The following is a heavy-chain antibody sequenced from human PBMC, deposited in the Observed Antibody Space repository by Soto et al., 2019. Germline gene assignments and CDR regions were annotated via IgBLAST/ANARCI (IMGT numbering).Heavy chain of an antibody. J-gene: IGHJ4*02. Sequence: QVQLVQSGAEVKTPGSSVRVSCKTAGRTFLISAIAWVRQAPGQGLEWLGGIIPILGTIHIAQNFQGRVNFTADRSTSTAYMDLSRLRSEDTATYFCARGKEWEQPSSQYCFDYWGQGSQVIVTS. CDR2: IIPILGTI. D-gene: IGHD1-26*01. V-gene: IGHV1-69*06. CDR1: GRTFLISA. CDR3: ARGKEWEQPSSQYCFDY.